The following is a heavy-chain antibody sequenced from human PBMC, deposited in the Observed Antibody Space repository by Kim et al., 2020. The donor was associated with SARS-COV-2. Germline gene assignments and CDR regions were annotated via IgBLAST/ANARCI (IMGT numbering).Heavy chain of an antibody. Sequence: NPTLKGGVTISLDTSKNQFSLKLTSGTAADTAVYYCARNPLQHTSGYNDYWGHGTLVTVSS. CDR3: ARNPLQHTSGYNDY. J-gene: IGHJ4*01. D-gene: IGHD5-12*01. V-gene: IGHV4-39*07.